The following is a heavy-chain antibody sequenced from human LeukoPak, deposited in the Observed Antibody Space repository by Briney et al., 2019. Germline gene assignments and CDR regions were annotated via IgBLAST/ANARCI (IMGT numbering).Heavy chain of an antibody. V-gene: IGHV4-30-2*01. Sequence: SETLSLTCAVSGGSISSGGYSWSWIRQPPGKGLEWIGYIYHSGSTYYNPSLKSRVTISVDRSKNQFSLKLSSVTAADTAVYYCARRPTYHYDSSGYWNYWGQGTLVTVSS. J-gene: IGHJ4*02. D-gene: IGHD3-22*01. CDR2: IYHSGST. CDR1: GGSISSGGYS. CDR3: ARRPTYHYDSSGYWNY.